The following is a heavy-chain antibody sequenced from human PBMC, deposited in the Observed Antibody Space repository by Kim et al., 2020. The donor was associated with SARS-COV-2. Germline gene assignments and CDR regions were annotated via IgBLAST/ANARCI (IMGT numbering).Heavy chain of an antibody. CDR1: GFTFSSYA. CDR2: ISGSGGST. J-gene: IGHJ4*02. Sequence: GSLRLSCAASGFTFSSYAMSWVRQAPGKGLEWVSAISGSGGSTYYADSVKGRFTISRDNSKNTLYLQMNSLRAEDTAVYYCAKDPLGYCSSTSCSYYFDYWGQGTLVTVSS. CDR3: AKDPLGYCSSTSCSYYFDY. D-gene: IGHD2-2*01. V-gene: IGHV3-23*01.